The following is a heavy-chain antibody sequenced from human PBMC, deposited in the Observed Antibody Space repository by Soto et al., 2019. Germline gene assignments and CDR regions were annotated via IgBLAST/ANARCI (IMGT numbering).Heavy chain of an antibody. D-gene: IGHD4-17*01. V-gene: IGHV1-3*04. CDR1: GYTFTTYA. Sequence: ASVKVSCKASGYTFTTYAIHWVRQAPGQSLEWMGWINTDNGNTYYSQKMQARVTITRDTSASTAYMELSRLRSEDTAVYYCARGPSYSDSYFDHWGQGTLVTVSS. J-gene: IGHJ4*02. CDR2: INTDNGNT. CDR3: ARGPSYSDSYFDH.